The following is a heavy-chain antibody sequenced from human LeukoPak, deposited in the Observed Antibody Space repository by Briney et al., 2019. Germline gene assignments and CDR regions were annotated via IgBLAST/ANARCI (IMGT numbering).Heavy chain of an antibody. V-gene: IGHV3-74*01. CDR3: AREGRYTMVRGVKGNWFDP. CDR1: GFTFSSYW. Sequence: LPGGSLRLSCAASGFTFSSYWMHWVRQAPGKGLVWVSRINSDGSSTSYADSVKGRFTISRDNAKNTLYLQMNSLRAEDTAVYYCAREGRYTMVRGVKGNWFDPWGQGTLVTVSS. J-gene: IGHJ5*02. D-gene: IGHD3-10*01. CDR2: INSDGSST.